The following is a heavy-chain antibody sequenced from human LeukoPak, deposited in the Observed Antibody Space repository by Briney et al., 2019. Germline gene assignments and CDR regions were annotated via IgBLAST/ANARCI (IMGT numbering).Heavy chain of an antibody. CDR3: ARGAAHLPFDY. Sequence: PGVCLRLSCAASGFTFSDCYMSWIRQAPGKGLEWVSYISSSGSTIYYADSVKGRFTISRDNAKNSLYLQMNSLRAEDTAVYYCARGAAHLPFDYWGQGTLVTVSS. V-gene: IGHV3-11*01. D-gene: IGHD6-25*01. CDR1: GFTFSDCY. J-gene: IGHJ4*02. CDR2: ISSSGSTI.